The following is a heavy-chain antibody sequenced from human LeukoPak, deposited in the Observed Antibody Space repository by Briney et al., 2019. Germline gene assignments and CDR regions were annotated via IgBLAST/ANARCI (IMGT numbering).Heavy chain of an antibody. CDR2: INHSGST. CDR1: GGSFSGYY. Sequence: PSETLSLTCAVYGGSFSGYYWSWIRQPPGKGLEWIGEINHSGSTNYNPSLKSRVTISVDTSKNQFSLKLSSVTAADTAVYYCARRRMVRGPFDYWGQGTLVTVSS. V-gene: IGHV4-34*01. CDR3: ARRRMVRGPFDY. D-gene: IGHD3-10*01. J-gene: IGHJ4*02.